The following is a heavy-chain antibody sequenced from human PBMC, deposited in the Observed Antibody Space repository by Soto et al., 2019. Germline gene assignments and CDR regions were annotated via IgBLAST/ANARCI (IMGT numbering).Heavy chain of an antibody. CDR3: ARDSWDGSRYFNH. D-gene: IGHD3-22*01. V-gene: IGHV3-48*03. Sequence: PGGSLRLSCAASGFTFNSFDMSWVRQAPGKGLEWVSFISNDGNYTNYADSVQGRFTVSRDNPRDTLYLQMTSLRAEDTAIYYCARDSWDGSRYFNHWGLGTLVTVSS. CDR2: ISNDGNYT. CDR1: GFTFNSFD. J-gene: IGHJ4*02.